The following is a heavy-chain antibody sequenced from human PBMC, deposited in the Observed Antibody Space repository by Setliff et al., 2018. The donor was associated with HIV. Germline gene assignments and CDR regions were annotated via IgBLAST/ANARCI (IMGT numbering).Heavy chain of an antibody. CDR1: GYTFTSFG. Sequence: ASVKVSYKASGYTFTSFGINWVRQAPGQGLEWMGWISANNGNTNYAQRLHDRVTMTTDTSTSTVYMELRSLRSDDTAVYYCARGGTGRPRPIDYWGQGTLVTVSS. CDR3: ARGGTGRPRPIDY. D-gene: IGHD7-27*01. CDR2: ISANNGNT. V-gene: IGHV1-18*01. J-gene: IGHJ4*02.